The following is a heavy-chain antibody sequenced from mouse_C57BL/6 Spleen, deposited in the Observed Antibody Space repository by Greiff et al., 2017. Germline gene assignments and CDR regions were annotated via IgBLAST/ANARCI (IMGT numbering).Heavy chain of an antibody. D-gene: IGHD4-1*01. CDR1: GYTFTSYW. Sequence: VQLQQSGAELVKPGASVKLSCKASGYTFTSYWMHWVKQRPGQGLEWIGMIHPNSGSTNYNEKFKSKATLTVDKSSSTAYMQLSSLTSEDSAVYYWAREGLGRVYFDDWGQGTTLTVSS. V-gene: IGHV1-64*01. CDR3: AREGLGRVYFDD. CDR2: IHPNSGST. J-gene: IGHJ2*01.